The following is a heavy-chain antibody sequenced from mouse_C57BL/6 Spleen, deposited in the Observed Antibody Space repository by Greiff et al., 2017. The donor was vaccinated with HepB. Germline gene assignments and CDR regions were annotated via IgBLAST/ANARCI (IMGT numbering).Heavy chain of an antibody. D-gene: IGHD1-1*01. CDR1: GFTFSDAW. Sequence: DVQLVESGGGLVQPGGSMKLSCAASGFTFSDAWMDWVRQSPEKGLEWVAEIRNKANNHATYYAESVKGRFTISRDDSKSSVYLQMNSLRAEDTGIYYCTRRYYYGSSWEFDYWGQGTTLTVSS. CDR3: TRRYYYGSSWEFDY. CDR2: IRNKANNHAT. V-gene: IGHV6-6*01. J-gene: IGHJ2*01.